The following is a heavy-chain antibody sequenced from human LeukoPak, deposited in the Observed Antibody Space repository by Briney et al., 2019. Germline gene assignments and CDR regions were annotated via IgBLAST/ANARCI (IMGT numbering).Heavy chain of an antibody. CDR2: IYYSGST. J-gene: IGHJ4*02. CDR1: GGSISNGGYY. Sequence: SETLSLTCTVSGGSISNGGYYWSWIRQHPGKGLEWIGYIYYSGSTYYNPSLKSRVTISVDTSKNQFSLKLSSVTAADTAVYYCARVPTRFSSSSRKRGDYWGQGTLVTVSS. D-gene: IGHD6-13*01. CDR3: ARVPTRFSSSSRKRGDY. V-gene: IGHV4-31*03.